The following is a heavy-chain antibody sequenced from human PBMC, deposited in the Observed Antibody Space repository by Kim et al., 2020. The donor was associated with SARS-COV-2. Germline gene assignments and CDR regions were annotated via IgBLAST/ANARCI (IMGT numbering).Heavy chain of an antibody. CDR2: IYYSGST. J-gene: IGHJ5*02. CDR3: AREISGRLLWFGEGNWFDP. CDR1: GGSVSSGSYY. V-gene: IGHV4-61*01. D-gene: IGHD3-10*01. Sequence: SETLSLTCTVSGGSVSSGSYYWSWIRQPPGKGLEWIGYIYYSGSTNYNPSLKSRVTISVDTSKNQFSLKLSSVTAADTAVYYCAREISGRLLWFGEGNWFDPWGQGTLVTVSS.